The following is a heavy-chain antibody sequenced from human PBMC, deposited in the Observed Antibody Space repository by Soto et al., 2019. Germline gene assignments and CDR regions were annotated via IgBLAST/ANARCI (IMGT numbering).Heavy chain of an antibody. Sequence: QVQLQESGPGLVKPSETLSLTCTVSSGSISTYYWSWIRQPPGKGREWIGYVYYSGYTNYNPSPRSRVTLSVDTSKNQFSLKLPSVTAADTAVYYCASGLYCDYSWEASDTWGQGTMVTVSS. CDR2: VYYSGYT. CDR3: ASGLYCDYSWEASDT. D-gene: IGHD4-17*01. CDR1: SGSISTYY. V-gene: IGHV4-59*01. J-gene: IGHJ3*02.